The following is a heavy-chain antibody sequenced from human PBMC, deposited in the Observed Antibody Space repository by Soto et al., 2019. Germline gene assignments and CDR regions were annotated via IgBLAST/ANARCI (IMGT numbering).Heavy chain of an antibody. D-gene: IGHD3-22*01. J-gene: IGHJ5*02. CDR2: IYYGGTT. V-gene: IGHV4-59*08. CDR1: GGSISGYY. CDR3: ARLSGYYQSLDP. Sequence: PSETLSLTCTVSGGSISGYYWSWIRQSPEKGLEWIGYIYYGGTTTNNPSLNSRVAISIDTSKNQFSLTLSSVTAADTAVYYCARLSGYYQSLDPWGQGILVTVSS.